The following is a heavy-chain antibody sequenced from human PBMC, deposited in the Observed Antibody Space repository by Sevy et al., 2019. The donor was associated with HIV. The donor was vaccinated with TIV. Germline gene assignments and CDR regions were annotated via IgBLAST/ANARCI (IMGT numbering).Heavy chain of an antibody. CDR1: GGTFSSYA. V-gene: IGHV1-69*13. J-gene: IGHJ4*02. D-gene: IGHD3-3*01. CDR3: AREGLGDFWSGLIDY. Sequence: ASVKVSCKASGGTFSSYAISWVRQAPGQGLEWMGGIIPIFGTANYAQKFQGRVTITADESTSTAYMELGSLRSEDTAVYYCAREGLGDFWSGLIDYWGQGTLVTVSS. CDR2: IIPIFGTA.